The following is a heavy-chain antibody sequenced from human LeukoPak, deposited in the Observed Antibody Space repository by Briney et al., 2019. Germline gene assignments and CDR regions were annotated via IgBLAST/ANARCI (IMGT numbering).Heavy chain of an antibody. Sequence: GASVKVSCKASGGTFSSYAISWVRQAPGQGLEWMGGIIPIFGTANYAQKFQGRVTITADESTSTAYMELSSLRSEDTAVYYCARADSSGYYSPLDYWGQGTLVTVSS. CDR1: GGTFSSYA. CDR3: ARADSSGYYSPLDY. D-gene: IGHD3-22*01. J-gene: IGHJ4*02. CDR2: IIPIFGTA. V-gene: IGHV1-69*01.